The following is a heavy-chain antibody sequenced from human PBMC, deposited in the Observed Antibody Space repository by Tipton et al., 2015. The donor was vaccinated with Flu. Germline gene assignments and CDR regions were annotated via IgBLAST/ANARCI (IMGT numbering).Heavy chain of an antibody. CDR1: GDSISTGSLY. Sequence: TLSLTCNVSGDSISTGSLYWNWIRQPAGKALEWIGRIYTTGSTTYNPSLKSRVTISLGTSKNQFSLKLSSVTAADTAVYYCSRDFCSGGFCYPDYLGQGALVTVSS. J-gene: IGHJ4*02. D-gene: IGHD2-15*01. CDR3: SRDFCSGGFCYPDY. V-gene: IGHV4-61*02. CDR2: IYTTGST.